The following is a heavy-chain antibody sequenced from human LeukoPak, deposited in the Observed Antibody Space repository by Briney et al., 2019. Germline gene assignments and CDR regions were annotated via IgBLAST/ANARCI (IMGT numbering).Heavy chain of an antibody. CDR2: ISAYNGNT. CDR1: GYPFTGFV. V-gene: IGHV1-18*01. J-gene: IGHJ3*02. Sequence: ASVKVSCKASGYPFTGFVTSWGRQALGQGLEWMGWISAYNGNTNYAQKLQGRVTMTTDTSTSTAYMELRSLRSDDTAVYYCARGYAFDIWGQGTMVTVSS. CDR3: ARGYAFDI.